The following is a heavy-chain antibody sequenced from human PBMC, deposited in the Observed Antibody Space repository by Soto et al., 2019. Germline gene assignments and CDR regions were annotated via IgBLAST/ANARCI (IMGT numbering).Heavy chain of an antibody. CDR1: GGSVSNSY. V-gene: IGHV4-59*02. CDR2: VYYSGST. J-gene: IGHJ4*02. Sequence: QVQLQESGPGLVKPSETLSLTCTVSGGSVSNSYWGWIRQPPGKGLERVAYVYYSGSTNYNPSLGSRVTISVDKSKNQFSLKMTSVTGADTAVYYCARGRSHEWQLLVQYFDYWGQGTLVTVSS. CDR3: ARGRSHEWQLLVQYFDY. D-gene: IGHD1-26*01.